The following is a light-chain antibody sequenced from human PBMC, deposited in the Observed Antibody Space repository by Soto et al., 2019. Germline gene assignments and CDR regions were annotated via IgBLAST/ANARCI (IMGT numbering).Light chain of an antibody. J-gene: IGKJ3*01. CDR1: QSVSSSY. CDR2: GAS. CDR3: QQYSSSPLFT. V-gene: IGKV3-20*01. Sequence: EIVLTQSPGTLSLSPGERATLSCRASQSVSSSYLAWYQQKPGQAPRLLIYGASNRATGIPDRFSGSGSGTDFPLTISRLEPEDFAVYYCQQYSSSPLFTFGPGTKVDIK.